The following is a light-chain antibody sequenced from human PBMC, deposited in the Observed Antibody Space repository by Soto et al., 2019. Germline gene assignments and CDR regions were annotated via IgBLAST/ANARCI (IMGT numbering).Light chain of an antibody. CDR1: SSDVGGYNY. Sequence: QSALTQPASVSGSPGQSITISCTGSSSDVGGYNYVSWYQHHPGKAPKFMIYEVSNRPSGVSNRFSGSKSGNTASLTISGLQTEDEADYYCGSITSSTTSVFGTGTQLTVL. V-gene: IGLV2-14*01. J-gene: IGLJ7*01. CDR2: EVS. CDR3: GSITSSTTSV.